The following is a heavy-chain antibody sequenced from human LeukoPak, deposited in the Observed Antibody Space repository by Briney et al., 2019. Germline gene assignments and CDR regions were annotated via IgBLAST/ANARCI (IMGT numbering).Heavy chain of an antibody. CDR2: INPNSGGT. Sequence: ASVKVSCKASGYTFTGYYMHWVRQAPGQGLEWMGWINPNSGGTNYAQKFQGRVTMTRDTSISTAYMELSSLRSEDTAVYYCARGDYHSYYGSGSYNYWGQGTLVTVSS. CDR1: GYTFTGYY. D-gene: IGHD3-10*01. J-gene: IGHJ4*02. CDR3: ARGDYHSYYGSGSYNY. V-gene: IGHV1-2*02.